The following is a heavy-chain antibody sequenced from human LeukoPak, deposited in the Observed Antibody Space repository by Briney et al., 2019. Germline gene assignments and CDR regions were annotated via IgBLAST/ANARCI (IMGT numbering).Heavy chain of an antibody. V-gene: IGHV3-74*01. CDR2: INTYGTVT. CDR1: GFTFSKYW. CDR3: ATKQWLAPPPDS. J-gene: IGHJ4*02. Sequence: GGSLRLSCAASGFTFSKYWMLWVHQAPGKGLESVSRINTYGTVTTYADSVKGRFTVSRDNADNTMFLQMNSVRDEDTAVYYCATKQWLAPPPDSWGQGTPVTVSS. D-gene: IGHD6-19*01.